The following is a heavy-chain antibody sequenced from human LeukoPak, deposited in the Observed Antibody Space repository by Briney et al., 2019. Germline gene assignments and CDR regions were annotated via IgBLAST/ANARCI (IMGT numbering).Heavy chain of an antibody. V-gene: IGHV3-7*01. J-gene: IGHJ4*02. CDR2: IKQDGSQK. Sequence: GVSLRLFCASSGFAFTNYWMSWVRQAPGKGLEGVANIKQDGSQKYYVDSVKGRFTISRDNAKNTLYLQMNSLRAEDTAVYYCAREGGSSWYGFFDYWGQGTLVTVSS. CDR1: GFAFTNYW. CDR3: AREGGSSWYGFFDY. D-gene: IGHD6-13*01.